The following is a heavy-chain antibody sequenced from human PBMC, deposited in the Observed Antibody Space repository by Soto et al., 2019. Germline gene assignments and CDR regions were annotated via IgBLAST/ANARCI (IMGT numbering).Heavy chain of an antibody. D-gene: IGHD5-18*01. CDR3: ARFSGYPNYYFDY. CDR2: IYSGGST. CDR1: GFTVSSNY. V-gene: IGHV3-53*01. J-gene: IGHJ4*02. Sequence: EVQLVESGGGLIQPGGSLRLSCTASGFTVSSNYMSWVRQAPGKGLEWVSVIYSGGSTYYADSVKGRFTISRDSSKNTLDLQMNSLRAEDTAVYYCARFSGYPNYYFDYWGQGTLVTVSS.